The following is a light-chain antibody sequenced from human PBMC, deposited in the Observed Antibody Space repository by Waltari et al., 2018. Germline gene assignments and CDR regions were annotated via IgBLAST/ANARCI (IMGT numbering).Light chain of an antibody. Sequence: EIVLTQSPATLSLSPGETATLSCRASQSVGTYLAWYQQKPGQAPRLLIYDASNRATGIPDRFRGSGSGTDFTLTISSLKPEDFALYYCQQRSSWTPHTFGQGARLEIK. CDR1: QSVGTY. CDR2: DAS. V-gene: IGKV3-11*01. CDR3: QQRSSWTPHT. J-gene: IGKJ2*01.